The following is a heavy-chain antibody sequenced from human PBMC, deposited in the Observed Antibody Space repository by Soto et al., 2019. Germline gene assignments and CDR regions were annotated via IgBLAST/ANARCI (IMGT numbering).Heavy chain of an antibody. J-gene: IGHJ6*02. CDR3: ATLTSGGSGLLGMDV. D-gene: IGHD6-19*01. Sequence: ASVKVSCKASGYTFTSYGISWVRQAPGQGLEWMGWISAYNGNTNYAQTLQGRVTMTTATSTSTAYMELRSLRSDDTAVYYCATLTSGGSGLLGMDVWGQGTTVTVSS. V-gene: IGHV1-18*01. CDR1: GYTFTSYG. CDR2: ISAYNGNT.